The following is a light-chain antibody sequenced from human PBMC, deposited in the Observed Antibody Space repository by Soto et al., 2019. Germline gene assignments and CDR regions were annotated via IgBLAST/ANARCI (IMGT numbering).Light chain of an antibody. Sequence: DIQMTQSPSTLSASVGDRVTITCRASQSISTWLPWYQQKPGKAPKVLIYKASNLQSGVSSRFSGSGSGTEFTLTISSLQPDDFATYYCQDYNSGTFGQGTKVDIK. CDR1: QSISTW. V-gene: IGKV1-5*03. CDR3: QDYNSGT. J-gene: IGKJ1*01. CDR2: KAS.